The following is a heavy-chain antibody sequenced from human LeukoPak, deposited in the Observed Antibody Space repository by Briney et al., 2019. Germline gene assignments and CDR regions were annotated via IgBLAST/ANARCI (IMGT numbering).Heavy chain of an antibody. V-gene: IGHV4-30-4*07. J-gene: IGHJ5*02. CDR2: IYYTGNS. Sequence: SQTLSLTCAVSGDSITRGGYSWSWVRQAPGKGLEWIGYIYYTGNSYYNPSLKSRVTMSIDTSRHQFSLKLSSVTAADTAVYYCARKHDTGVFRFDPWGQGTLVTVSS. D-gene: IGHD1-14*01. CDR1: GDSITRGGYS. CDR3: ARKHDTGVFRFDP.